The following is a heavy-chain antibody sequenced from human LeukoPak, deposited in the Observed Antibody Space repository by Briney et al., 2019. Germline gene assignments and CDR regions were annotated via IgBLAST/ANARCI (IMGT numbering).Heavy chain of an antibody. Sequence: GRSLRLSCAASGFTFDDYGMSWVRQAPGKGLEWVSGINWNGGSTGYADSVKGRFTISRDNAKNSLYLQMNSLRAEDTALYHCARDREAAAGTYWFDPWGQGTLVTVSS. CDR2: INWNGGST. CDR3: ARDREAAAGTYWFDP. CDR1: GFTFDDYG. V-gene: IGHV3-20*01. J-gene: IGHJ5*02. D-gene: IGHD6-13*01.